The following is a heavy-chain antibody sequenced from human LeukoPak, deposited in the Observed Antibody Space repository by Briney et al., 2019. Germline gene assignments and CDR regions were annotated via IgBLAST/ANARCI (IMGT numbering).Heavy chain of an antibody. CDR2: IYYSGST. Sequence: GSLRLSCAASGFTFSSYGMSWVRQPPGKGLEWIGSIYYSGSTYYNPSLKSRVTISVDTSKNQFSLKLSSVTAADTAVYYCARVRRGYSYGYVDYWGQGTLVTVSS. V-gene: IGHV4-39*07. CDR3: ARVRRGYSYGYVDY. J-gene: IGHJ4*02. CDR1: GFTFSSYG. D-gene: IGHD5-18*01.